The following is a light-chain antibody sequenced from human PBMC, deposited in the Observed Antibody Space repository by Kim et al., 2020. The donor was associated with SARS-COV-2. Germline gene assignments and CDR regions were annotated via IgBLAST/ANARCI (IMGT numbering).Light chain of an antibody. CDR3: QQRGDWPQT. J-gene: IGKJ1*01. V-gene: IGKV3-11*01. Sequence: EVVLTQSPATLSLSPGERATLSCRASQSVSRYLAWYQQKRGQAPRLLIYSALKRATGIPARFSGSGSGTDFTLTISSLEPEDFAVYYCQQRGDWPQTFGPGTKVDIK. CDR1: QSVSRY. CDR2: SAL.